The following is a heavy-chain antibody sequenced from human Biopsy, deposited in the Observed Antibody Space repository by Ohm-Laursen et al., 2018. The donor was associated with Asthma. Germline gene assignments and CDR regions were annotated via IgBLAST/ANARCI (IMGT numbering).Heavy chain of an antibody. CDR2: IYYSGST. J-gene: IGHJ4*02. D-gene: IGHD3-22*01. Sequence: SQTLSLTCTVSYGSITSGGYYWIWIRQHPGMGLEWFGFIYYSGSTYYNPSLKSRVSISIDTSKNQFSLKLSSVTAADTAVYYCARAQDYYDSRGYYRSFDYWGQGALVTVSS. CDR3: ARAQDYYDSRGYYRSFDY. V-gene: IGHV4-31*03. CDR1: YGSITSGGYY.